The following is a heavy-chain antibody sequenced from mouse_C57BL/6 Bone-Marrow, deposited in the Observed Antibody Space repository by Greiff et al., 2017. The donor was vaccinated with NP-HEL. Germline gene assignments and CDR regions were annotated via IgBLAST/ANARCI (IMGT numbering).Heavy chain of an antibody. CDR3: ARYYDGSRGWYFDV. D-gene: IGHD1-1*01. V-gene: IGHV1-72*01. CDR2: IDPNSGGT. Sequence: QVQLQQPGADLVKPGASVKLSCKASGYTFTSYWMHWVKQRPGRGLEWIGRIDPNSGGTKFNEKFKTKATLTVDKPSSTAYMQLSSLTSEDSAVYYCARYYDGSRGWYFDVWGKGTTVTVSS. CDR1: GYTFTSYW. J-gene: IGHJ1*03.